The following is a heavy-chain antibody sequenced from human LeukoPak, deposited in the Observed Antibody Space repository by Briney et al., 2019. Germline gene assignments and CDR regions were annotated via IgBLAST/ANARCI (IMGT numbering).Heavy chain of an antibody. V-gene: IGHV1-69*04. CDR1: GYTFTSYG. J-gene: IGHJ5*01. D-gene: IGHD3-10*01. CDR2: IIPILGIA. CDR3: ASIYGSGEFDS. Sequence: GASVKVSCKASGYTFTSYGISWVRQAPGQGLEWMGRIIPILGIANYAQKFQGRVTITADKSTSTAYMELSSLRSEDTAVYYCASIYGSGEFDSWGQGTLVTVSS.